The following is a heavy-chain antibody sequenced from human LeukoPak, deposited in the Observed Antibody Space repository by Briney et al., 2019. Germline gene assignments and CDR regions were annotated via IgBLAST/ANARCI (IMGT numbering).Heavy chain of an antibody. CDR3: ALYLPRGDYYYGMDV. J-gene: IGHJ6*02. CDR1: GYNFSNYW. CDR2: IYPGDSDT. Sequence: GESLKISCKGSGYNFSNYWIAWVRQMPGKGLEWMGIIYPGDSDTTYSPSFQGQVVISADKSISTAYLQWSSLKASDTAMYYCALYLPRGDYYYGMDVWGQGTTVTVSS. V-gene: IGHV5-51*01.